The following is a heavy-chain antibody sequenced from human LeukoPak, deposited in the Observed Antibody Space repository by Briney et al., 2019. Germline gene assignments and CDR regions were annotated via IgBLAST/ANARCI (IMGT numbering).Heavy chain of an antibody. CDR3: ARDISRDGYPQGY. CDR2: ISSSGSTI. J-gene: IGHJ4*02. Sequence: GGSLRLSCAASGFTFSSYEMNWVHQAPGTGLEWVSYISSSGSTIYYADSVKGRFTISRDNAKNSLYLQMNSLRAKDTAVYYCARDISRDGYPQGYWGQGTLVTVSS. V-gene: IGHV3-48*03. CDR1: GFTFSSYE. D-gene: IGHD5-24*01.